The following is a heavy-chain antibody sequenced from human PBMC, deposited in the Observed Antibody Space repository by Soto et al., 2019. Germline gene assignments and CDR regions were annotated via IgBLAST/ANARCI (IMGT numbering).Heavy chain of an antibody. D-gene: IGHD4-17*01. Sequence: PSETLSLTCNVSGASMSSYYWSWVRQPPGKGLEWIGYIFHSGSSNYSPSLKSRVTISMHTSKNQFSLRLSSVTAADTAVYYCARASTTVTTLDYWGQGTLVTVSS. CDR1: GASMSSYY. J-gene: IGHJ4*02. CDR2: IFHSGSS. CDR3: ARASTTVTTLDY. V-gene: IGHV4-59*12.